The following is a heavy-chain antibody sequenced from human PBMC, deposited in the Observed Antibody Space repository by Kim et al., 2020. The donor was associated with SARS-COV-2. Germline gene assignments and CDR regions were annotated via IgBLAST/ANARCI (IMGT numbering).Heavy chain of an antibody. CDR2: IYYSGST. J-gene: IGHJ5*02. D-gene: IGHD1-20*01. CDR3: ARHIYGTCNCNWFDP. V-gene: IGHV4-39*01. CDR1: GGSISSSSYY. Sequence: SETLSLTCTVSGGSISSSSYYWGWIRQPPGKGLEWIGSIYYSGSTYYNPSLKSRVTISVDTSKNQFSLKLSSVTAADTAVYYCARHIYGTCNCNWFDPWSQGTLVTVSA.